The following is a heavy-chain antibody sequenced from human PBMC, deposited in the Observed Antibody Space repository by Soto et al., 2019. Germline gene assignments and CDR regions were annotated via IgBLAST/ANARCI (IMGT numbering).Heavy chain of an antibody. CDR3: ASNYDSSGYYQYYFDY. J-gene: IGHJ4*02. V-gene: IGHV1-69*01. D-gene: IGHD3-22*01. CDR2: IIPIFGTA. Sequence: QVQLVQSGAEVKKPGSSVKVSCKASGGTFSSYAISWVRQAPGQGLEWMGGIIPIFGTANYAQKFQGRVTITADESTSTAYMELSSLRSEDTAVYYCASNYDSSGYYQYYFDYWGQGTLVTVSS. CDR1: GGTFSSYA.